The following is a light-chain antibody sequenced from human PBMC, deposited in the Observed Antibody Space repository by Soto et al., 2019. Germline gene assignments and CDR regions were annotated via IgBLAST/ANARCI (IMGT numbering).Light chain of an antibody. CDR3: IQYNSYPRT. CDR2: DAS. Sequence: DIRMTQSPSSLSASVGDRVTITCRASQDISNSVDWFQHRPGKAPKTLIYDASKLHSGVPSKFSGSGSGTDFTLTISSLQPEDFATYYCIQYNSYPRTFGQGTKVDI. J-gene: IGKJ1*01. CDR1: QDISNS. V-gene: IGKV1-16*02.